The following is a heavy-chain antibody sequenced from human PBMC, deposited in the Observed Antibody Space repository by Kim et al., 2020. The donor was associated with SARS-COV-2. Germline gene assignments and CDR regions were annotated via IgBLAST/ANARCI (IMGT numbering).Heavy chain of an antibody. D-gene: IGHD3-10*01. Sequence: GGSLRLSCAASGFTFSSYGMHWVRQAPGKGLEWVAVIWYDGSNKYYADSVKGRFTISRDNSKNTLYLQMNSLRAEDTAVYYCARDLRYYGSGSRSLEIYYYGMDVWGQGTTVTVSS. CDR3: ARDLRYYGSGSRSLEIYYYGMDV. V-gene: IGHV3-33*01. J-gene: IGHJ6*02. CDR1: GFTFSSYG. CDR2: IWYDGSNK.